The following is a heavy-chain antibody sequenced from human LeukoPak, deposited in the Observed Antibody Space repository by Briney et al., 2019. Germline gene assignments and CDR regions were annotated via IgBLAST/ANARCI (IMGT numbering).Heavy chain of an antibody. Sequence: GASVKVSCKASGGTFSSYAISWVRQAPGQGLEWMGGIIPIFGTANYAQKFQGRVTITADESTSTAYMELSSLRSEDTAVYYCARLGSGIPGMDVWGQGTTVTVSS. CDR3: ARLGSGIPGMDV. V-gene: IGHV1-69*13. CDR2: IIPIFGTA. CDR1: GGTFSSYA. D-gene: IGHD3-10*01. J-gene: IGHJ6*02.